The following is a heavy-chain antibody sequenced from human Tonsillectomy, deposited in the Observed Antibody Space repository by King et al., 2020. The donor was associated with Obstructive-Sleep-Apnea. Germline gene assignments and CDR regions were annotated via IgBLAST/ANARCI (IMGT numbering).Heavy chain of an antibody. Sequence: QLVQSGGGVVQPGRSLRLSCAASGFTFSSYGMHWVRQAPGKGLEWVAVIWYDGSIKYYADSVKGRFTFSRDNSKNTLYLPMNSLRAEDTAVYYCARSLRRFSIVGATTRPYSYYGMDVWGQGTTVTVSS. CDR3: ARSLRRFSIVGATTRPYSYYGMDV. D-gene: IGHD1-26*01. V-gene: IGHV3-33*01. CDR1: GFTFSSYG. CDR2: IWYDGSIK. J-gene: IGHJ6*02.